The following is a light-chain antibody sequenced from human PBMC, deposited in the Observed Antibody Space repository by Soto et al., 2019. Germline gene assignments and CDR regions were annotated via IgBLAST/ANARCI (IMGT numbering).Light chain of an antibody. V-gene: IGLV2-23*02. Sequence: QSALTQPASVSGSPGQSITISCTGTTSDVGRYKFVSWYQHHPGKAPKLLIFEVTNRPSGVSSRFSGSKSGNTASLTISGLQTEDEADYYCCAYGGSSNYVFGTGTKLTVL. CDR2: EVT. J-gene: IGLJ1*01. CDR1: TSDVGRYKF. CDR3: CAYGGSSNYV.